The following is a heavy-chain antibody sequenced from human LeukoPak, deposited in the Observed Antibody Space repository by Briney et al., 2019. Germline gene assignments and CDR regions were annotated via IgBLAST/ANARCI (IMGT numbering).Heavy chain of an antibody. CDR3: ARRAPFSNWFDP. V-gene: IGHV4-31*03. D-gene: IGHD2-2*01. Sequence: PSETLSLTCTVSGASITNDDYYWSWIRQHSGKGLEWIGYIYFSGSTYYNPTLKSRASVSVDTSKSQFSLRLTSVTAADTAVYYCARRAPFSNWFDPWGQGTLVIVSS. J-gene: IGHJ5*02. CDR1: GASITNDDYY. CDR2: IYFSGST.